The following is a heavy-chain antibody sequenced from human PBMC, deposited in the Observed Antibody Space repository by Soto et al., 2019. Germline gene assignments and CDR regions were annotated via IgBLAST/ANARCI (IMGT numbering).Heavy chain of an antibody. CDR2: IRSKTSSETR. CDR3: TTDGFTGIVGI. CDR1: GFPFTKAW. J-gene: IGHJ3*02. V-gene: IGHV3-15*01. D-gene: IGHD3-22*01. Sequence: GSLRLSCAASGFPFTKAWMTWVRQAPGKGLEWVGRIRSKTSSETREYAAPVKGRFTISRDDSKNMLYLEMNSLKIEDTGLYYCTTDGFTGIVGIWGQGTMVTVSS.